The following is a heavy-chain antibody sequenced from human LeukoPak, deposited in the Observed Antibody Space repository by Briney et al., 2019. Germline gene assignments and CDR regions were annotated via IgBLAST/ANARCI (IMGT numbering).Heavy chain of an antibody. J-gene: IGHJ5*02. V-gene: IGHV4-39*01. CDR2: IFDADDT. CDR1: GDSINSGGHH. CDR3: VRHALVTSISTFNWLDP. D-gene: IGHD2-21*02. Sequence: SETLSLTCSVSGDSINSGGHHWGWIRQPPGKGLEWIGSIFDADDTYYNASLKSRVTMSVHTSKNQFSLKLNSVTAADTAVYFCVRHALVTSISTFNWLDPWGRGTLVTVSS.